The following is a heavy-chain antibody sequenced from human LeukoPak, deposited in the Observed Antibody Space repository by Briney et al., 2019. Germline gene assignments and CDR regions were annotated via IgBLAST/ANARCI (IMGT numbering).Heavy chain of an antibody. D-gene: IGHD6-13*01. CDR3: AKKEAAGTFYYYAMDV. CDR2: VNPDGSST. Sequence: GGSLRLSCAASGFNFRTHWMHWVRQAPGMGLVWVSRVNPDGSSTAYADSVEGRFTISRDNSKNTVYLQMNSLRAEDTAVYYCAKKEAAGTFYYYAMDVWGQGTTVTVSS. V-gene: IGHV3-74*01. J-gene: IGHJ6*02. CDR1: GFNFRTHW.